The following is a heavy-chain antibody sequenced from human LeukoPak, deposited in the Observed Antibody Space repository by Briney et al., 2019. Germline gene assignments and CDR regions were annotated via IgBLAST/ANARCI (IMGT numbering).Heavy chain of an antibody. D-gene: IGHD3-9*01. V-gene: IGHV7-4-1*02. J-gene: IGHJ4*02. CDR2: INTNTGNP. Sequence: ASVKVSCKASGYTFSNYVINWVRQAPGQGLEWMGWINTNTGNPTYAQGFTGRFVFSLDTSVSTAYLQISSLKAEDTAVYYCARGLRELRYFDWSLSDWGQGTLVTVSS. CDR1: GYTFSNYV. CDR3: ARGLRELRYFDWSLSD.